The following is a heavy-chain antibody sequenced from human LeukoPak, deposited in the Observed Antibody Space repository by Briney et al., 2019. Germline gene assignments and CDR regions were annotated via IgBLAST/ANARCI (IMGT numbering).Heavy chain of an antibody. D-gene: IGHD6-19*01. CDR2: INPNSGDT. Sequence: GASVKVSCKASGYTFTGYYIHWVRQAPGQGLEWMGWINPNSGDTKYAQKFQGRVTMTRDTSISTAHMELSRLTSDDTAVYYCARGGGVAVAGSFYWGQGTLVTVSA. V-gene: IGHV1-2*02. J-gene: IGHJ4*02. CDR3: ARGGGVAVAGSFY. CDR1: GYTFTGYY.